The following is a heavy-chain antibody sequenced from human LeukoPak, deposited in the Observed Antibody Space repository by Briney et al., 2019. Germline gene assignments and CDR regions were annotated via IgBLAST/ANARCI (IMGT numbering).Heavy chain of an antibody. Sequence: ASVKVSCKASGYTFTTYGINWVRQATGQGLEWMGWMNPNSGNTGYAQKFQGRVTITRNTSISTAYMELSSLRSEDTAVYYCASGRRDSYYYYMDVWGKGTTVTVSS. J-gene: IGHJ6*03. CDR3: ASGRRDSYYYYMDV. D-gene: IGHD5-24*01. V-gene: IGHV1-8*03. CDR2: MNPNSGNT. CDR1: GYTFTTYG.